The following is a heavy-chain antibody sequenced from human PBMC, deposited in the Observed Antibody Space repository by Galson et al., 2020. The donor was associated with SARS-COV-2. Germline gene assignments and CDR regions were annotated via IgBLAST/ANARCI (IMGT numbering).Heavy chain of an antibody. CDR3: ARDQYCSSTSCYFGGFDY. J-gene: IGHJ4*02. V-gene: IGHV3-7*03. CDR2: IKQDGSEK. CDR1: GFTFSSYW. D-gene: IGHD2-2*01. Sequence: TGGYLRLSCAASGFTFSSYWMSWVRQAPGKGLEWVANIKQDGSEKYYVDSVKGRFTISRDNAKNSLYLQMNSLRAEDTAVYYCARDQYCSSTSCYFGGFDYWGQGTLVTVSS.